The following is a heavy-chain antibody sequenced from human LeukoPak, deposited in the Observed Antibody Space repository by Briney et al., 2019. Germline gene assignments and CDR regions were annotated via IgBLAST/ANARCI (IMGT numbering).Heavy chain of an antibody. CDR3: ARDFAAGFDY. CDR2: ISYDGSNK. Sequence: GGSLRLSCAASGFTFSSYAMHWVRQAPGKGLEWVAVISYDGSNKYYADSVRGRFTISRDNSKNTLYLQMNSLRAEDTAVYYCARDFAAGFDYWGQGTLVTVSS. J-gene: IGHJ4*02. CDR1: GFTFSSYA. V-gene: IGHV3-30-3*01. D-gene: IGHD1-14*01.